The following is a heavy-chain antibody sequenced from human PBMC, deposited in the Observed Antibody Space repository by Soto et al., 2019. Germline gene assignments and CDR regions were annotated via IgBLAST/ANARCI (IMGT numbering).Heavy chain of an antibody. CDR3: ARFNSRSGTEYFDY. CDR2: IYHSGST. D-gene: IGHD6-19*01. J-gene: IGHJ4*02. CDR1: GGSITSGGIY. V-gene: IGHV4-31*03. Sequence: QVKLQESGPGLVQPARTLSLSCTVSGGSITSGGIYWSWLRQPPRQGLEWIGYIYHSGSTTYNPSLTSRVTSSVDTSKNQFSLTVTSLTVADTAVYYCARFNSRSGTEYFDYWGQGTLVTVSS.